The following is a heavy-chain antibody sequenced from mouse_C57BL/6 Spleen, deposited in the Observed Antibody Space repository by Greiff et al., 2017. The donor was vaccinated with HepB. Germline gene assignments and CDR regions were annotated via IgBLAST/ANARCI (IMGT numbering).Heavy chain of an antibody. D-gene: IGHD1-1*01. CDR2: ISSGGSYT. J-gene: IGHJ1*03. CDR1: GFTFSSYG. V-gene: IGHV5-6*01. Sequence: EVHLVESGGDLVKPGGSLKLSCAASGFTFSSYGMSWVRQTPDKRLEWVATISSGGSYTYYPDSVKGRFTISRDNAKNTLYLQMSSLKSEDTAMYYCARLGSSYYFDVWGTGTTVTVSS. CDR3: ARLGSSYYFDV.